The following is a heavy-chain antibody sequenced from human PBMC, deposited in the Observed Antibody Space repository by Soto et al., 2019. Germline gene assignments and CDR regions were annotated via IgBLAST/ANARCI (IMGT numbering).Heavy chain of an antibody. D-gene: IGHD1-7*01. CDR3: ASRDPGTSVDY. CDR1: GGSFSSNNW. J-gene: IGHJ4*02. Sequence: SETLSLTCAVSGGSFSSNNWCTWVRQPPGQGLEWIGEIYRTGSTNYNPSLKSRVTISLDKSENQFSLKVTSLTAADTAVYYCASRDPGTSVDYWGQGTLVTVSS. V-gene: IGHV4-4*02. CDR2: IYRTGST.